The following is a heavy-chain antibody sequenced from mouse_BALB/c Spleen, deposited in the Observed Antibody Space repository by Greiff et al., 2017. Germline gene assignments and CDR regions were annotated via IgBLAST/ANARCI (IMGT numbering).Heavy chain of an antibody. Sequence: VQLQQSGAELAKPGASVKMSCKASGYTFTSYWMHWVKQRPGQGLEWIGYINPSTGYTEYNQKFKDKATLTADKSSSTAYMRLSSLTSEDSAVYYCARKLLVDYWGQGTTLTVSS. CDR3: ARKLLVDY. CDR2: INPSTGYT. V-gene: IGHV1-7*01. D-gene: IGHD1-1*01. J-gene: IGHJ2*01. CDR1: GYTFTSYW.